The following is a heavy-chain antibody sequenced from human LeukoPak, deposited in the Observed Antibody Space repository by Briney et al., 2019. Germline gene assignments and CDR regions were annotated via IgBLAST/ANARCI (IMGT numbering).Heavy chain of an antibody. J-gene: IGHJ3*02. CDR1: GFTFSRYW. CDR3: ARVRFRSDAFDI. Sequence: GGSLRLSCAASGFTFSRYWMSWVRQAPGKGLVRVANIKQDGSEKYYVDSVKGRFTISRDNAKNSLYLQMNSLRAEDTAVYYCARVRFRSDAFDIWGQGTMVTVSS. V-gene: IGHV3-7*01. D-gene: IGHD3-3*01. CDR2: IKQDGSEK.